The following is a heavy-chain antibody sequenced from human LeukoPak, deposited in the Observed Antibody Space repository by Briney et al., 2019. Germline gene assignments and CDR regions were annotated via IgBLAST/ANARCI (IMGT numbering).Heavy chain of an antibody. J-gene: IGHJ4*02. V-gene: IGHV4-39*01. CDR2: IYYSGST. D-gene: IGHD2/OR15-2a*01. CDR3: ARHVSNRVFDY. CDR1: GGSISSSSYY. Sequence: PSETLSLTCTVSGGSISSSSYYWGWIRQPPGKGLEWIGGIYYSGSTYYNPSIKSRVTISVDTSKNQFSLKLSSATAADTAVYYCARHVSNRVFDYWGQGTLVTVSS.